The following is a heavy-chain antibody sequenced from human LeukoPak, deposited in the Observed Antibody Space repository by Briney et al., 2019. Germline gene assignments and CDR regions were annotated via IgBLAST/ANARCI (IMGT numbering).Heavy chain of an antibody. CDR2: IYYSGST. CDR3: ARDGGATVD. D-gene: IGHD3-16*01. Sequence: PSETLSLTCTVSGGSISSYYWSWIRQPPGKGLEWIGYIYYSGSTNYNPSLKSRVTISVDTSKNQFSLKLSSVTAADTAVYYCARDGGATVDWGQETLVTVSS. J-gene: IGHJ4*02. CDR1: GGSISSYY. V-gene: IGHV4-59*12.